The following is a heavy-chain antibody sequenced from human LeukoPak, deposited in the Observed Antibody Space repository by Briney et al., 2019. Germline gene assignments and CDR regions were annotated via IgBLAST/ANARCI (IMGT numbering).Heavy chain of an antibody. CDR2: ITDSGRTI. CDR1: GFTFSTYE. D-gene: IGHD2-21*01. Sequence: PGGSLRLSCAASGFTFSTYEMNWVRQAPGKGLEWVSYITDSGRTIYYADSVKGRFTISRDNARNTLYLQMNSLRAEDTAVYYCARERGVSHPFDYWGQGTLVTVSS. J-gene: IGHJ4*02. V-gene: IGHV3-48*03. CDR3: ARERGVSHPFDY.